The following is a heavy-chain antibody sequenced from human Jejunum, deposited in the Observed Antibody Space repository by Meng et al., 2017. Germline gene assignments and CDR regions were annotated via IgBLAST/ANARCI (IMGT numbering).Heavy chain of an antibody. Sequence: QVQPQESGPGLVEPSETRALTCTVSGGSLSPYYWSWIRQPPGKGLEWLGYISYSGSTNYSPSLKSRVTISVDTSKNHFSLNLNSVTAADTAVYYCARAYSDSWGYFDSWGQGSLVTVSS. CDR3: ARAYSDSWGYFDS. CDR2: ISYSGST. V-gene: IGHV4-59*01. CDR1: GGSLSPYY. D-gene: IGHD6-13*01. J-gene: IGHJ4*02.